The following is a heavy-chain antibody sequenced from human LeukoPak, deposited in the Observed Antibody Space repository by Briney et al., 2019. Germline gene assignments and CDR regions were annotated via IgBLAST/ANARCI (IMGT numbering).Heavy chain of an antibody. CDR3: VRESFSRGDFN. V-gene: IGHV3-7*01. Sequence: GGPLRLSGAASGFIFSSYWITWVRQAPRKGLEWVATIKYDGNEKFYVNSVTGRFTISRDNAKNSLFLQMNSLTAEDTAVYYCVRESFSRGDFNWGQGTLVSVSS. D-gene: IGHD7-27*01. CDR1: GFIFSSYW. CDR2: IKYDGNEK. J-gene: IGHJ4*02.